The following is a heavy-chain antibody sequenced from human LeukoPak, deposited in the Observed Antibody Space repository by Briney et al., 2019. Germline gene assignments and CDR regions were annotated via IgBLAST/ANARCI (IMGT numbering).Heavy chain of an antibody. CDR3: AKEGSYSSSWLLYYMDV. V-gene: IGHV3-33*06. Sequence: GGSLRLSCAASGFTFSSDGMHWVRNAPGPGLERVAVIWYDGSNKYYADSVKGRFTISRENSKNTLYLQMNSLRAEDTAVYYCAKEGSYSSSWLLYYMDVWGKGTTVTVSS. D-gene: IGHD6-13*01. CDR1: GFTFSSDG. J-gene: IGHJ6*03. CDR2: IWYDGSNK.